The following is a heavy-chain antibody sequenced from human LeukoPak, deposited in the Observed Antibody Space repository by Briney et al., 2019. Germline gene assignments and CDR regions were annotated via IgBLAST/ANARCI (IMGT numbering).Heavy chain of an antibody. D-gene: IGHD5-12*01. J-gene: IGHJ4*02. Sequence: GGSLRLSCVASGFSFNNYAMNWVRQARGKGLEWVSLMSGSSGSTFYAASVKGRFTISRDNSKKTLYLQMNSLRAEDTAVYYCAKGAYDYIEIAYFDYWGQGSLVTVSS. V-gene: IGHV3-23*01. CDR3: AKGAYDYIEIAYFDY. CDR2: MSGSSGST. CDR1: GFSFNNYA.